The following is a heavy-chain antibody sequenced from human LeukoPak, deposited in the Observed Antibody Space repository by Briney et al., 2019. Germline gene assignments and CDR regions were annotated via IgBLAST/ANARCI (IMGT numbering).Heavy chain of an antibody. J-gene: IGHJ5*02. CDR2: INHSGST. D-gene: IGHD2-15*01. Sequence: SGTLSLTCAVYGGSFSGYYWRWIRQPPGKGLEWIGEINHSGSTNYNPSLKSRVTISVDTSKTQFPLKLSPVTAADTAASYCAREGETLLRYDPPNWFDPWGQGTLVTVSS. V-gene: IGHV4-34*01. CDR3: AREGETLLRYDPPNWFDP. CDR1: GGSFSGYY.